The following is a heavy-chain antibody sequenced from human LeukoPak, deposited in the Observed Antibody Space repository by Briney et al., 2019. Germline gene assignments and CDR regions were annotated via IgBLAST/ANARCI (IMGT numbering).Heavy chain of an antibody. Sequence: GASVKVSCKVSGYTLTELSMHWVRQAPGKGLEWMGGFDPEDGETIYAQKFQGRVTMTEDTSTDTAYMELSSLRSEDTAVYYCATTVDSSGETNWFDPWGRGTLVTVSS. CDR1: GYTLTELS. CDR2: FDPEDGET. V-gene: IGHV1-24*01. CDR3: ATTVDSSGETNWFDP. D-gene: IGHD6-19*01. J-gene: IGHJ5*02.